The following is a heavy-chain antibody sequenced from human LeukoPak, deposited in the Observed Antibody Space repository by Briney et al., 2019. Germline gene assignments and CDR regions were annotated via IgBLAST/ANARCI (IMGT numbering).Heavy chain of an antibody. CDR2: IYYSGST. Sequence: PSETLSPTCAVYGGSFSSYYWGWIRQPPGKGLEWIGSIYYSGSTYYNPSLKSRVTISVDTSKNQLSLKLSSVTAADTAVYYCARHGGVVGATEMDYWGQGTLVTVSS. V-gene: IGHV4-39*01. D-gene: IGHD1-26*01. CDR3: ARHGGVVGATEMDY. CDR1: GGSFSSYY. J-gene: IGHJ4*02.